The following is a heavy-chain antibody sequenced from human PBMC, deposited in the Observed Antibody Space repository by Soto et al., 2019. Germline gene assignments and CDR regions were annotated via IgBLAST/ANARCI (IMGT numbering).Heavy chain of an antibody. CDR1: GGSISSGGYY. D-gene: IGHD3-22*01. Sequence: SETLSLTCTVSGGSISSGGYYWSWIRQHPGKGLEWIGYIYYSGSTYYNPSLKSRVTISVDTSKNQFSLKLSSVTAADTAVYYCARSDYYDSSGYDYWGQGTLVTVSS. CDR2: IYYSGST. V-gene: IGHV4-31*03. CDR3: ARSDYYDSSGYDY. J-gene: IGHJ4*02.